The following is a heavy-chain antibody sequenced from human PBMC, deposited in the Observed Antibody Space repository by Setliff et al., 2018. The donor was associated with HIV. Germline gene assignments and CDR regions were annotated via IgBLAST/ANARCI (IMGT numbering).Heavy chain of an antibody. CDR2: IYHSGST. J-gene: IGHJ4*02. D-gene: IGHD3-22*01. Sequence: SETLSLTCAVSGYSISSGYHWGWIRQPPGKGLEWIGSIYHSGSTYYNPSLKSRVTISVDTSKNQFSLKLSSVTAADTAVYYCARHPNDYDSSGYSLQGYFDYWDQGTLVTVSS. CDR3: ARHPNDYDSSGYSLQGYFDY. CDR1: GYSISSGYH. V-gene: IGHV4-38-2*01.